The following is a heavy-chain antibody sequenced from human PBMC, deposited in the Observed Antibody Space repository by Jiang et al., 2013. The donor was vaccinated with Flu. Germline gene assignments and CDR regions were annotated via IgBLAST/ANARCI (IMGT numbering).Heavy chain of an antibody. V-gene: IGHV5-51*01. J-gene: IGHJ4*02. CDR2: IFPGDSDT. CDR3: ARPARVGASTTFDY. CDR1: GYTFASYW. D-gene: IGHD1-26*01. Sequence: GAEVKKPGESLKISCKGSGYTFASYWIAWVRQMPGKGLEWMGIIFPGDSDTRYSPSFQGQVTISADKSISTAYLQWSSLKASDTAMYYCARPARVGASTTFDYWGQGTLVTVSS.